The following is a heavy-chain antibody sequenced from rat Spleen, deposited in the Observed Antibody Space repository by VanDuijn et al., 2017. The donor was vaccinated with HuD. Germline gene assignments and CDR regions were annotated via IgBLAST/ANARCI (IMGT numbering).Heavy chain of an antibody. CDR1: GFTFNYYW. J-gene: IGHJ4*01. CDR2: ISYDGSST. Sequence: EVQLVESGGGLVRPGRSLKLSCVASGFTFNYYWMTWIRQAPGKGLEWVATISYDGSSTYYRDSVKGRFTISRDNAKSTLYLQMDSLRSDDTATYYCARHYGGYSEYVMDAWGQGASVTVSS. CDR3: ARHYGGYSEYVMDA. V-gene: IGHV5-29*01. D-gene: IGHD1-11*01.